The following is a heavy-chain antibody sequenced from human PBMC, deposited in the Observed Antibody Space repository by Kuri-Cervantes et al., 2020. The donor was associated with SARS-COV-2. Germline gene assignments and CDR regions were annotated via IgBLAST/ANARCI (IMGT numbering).Heavy chain of an antibody. V-gene: IGHV3-30*18. CDR3: AKDQDLVVVPPAMFGMDV. Sequence: GGSLRLSCAASGFIFSSYGMHWVRQAPGKGLEWVAVISHDGNNKYYADSVKGRFTISRDNSKNTLYLQMNSLRAEDTAVYYCAKDQDLVVVPPAMFGMDVWGQGTTVTVSS. D-gene: IGHD2-2*01. CDR1: GFIFSSYG. J-gene: IGHJ6*02. CDR2: ISHDGNNK.